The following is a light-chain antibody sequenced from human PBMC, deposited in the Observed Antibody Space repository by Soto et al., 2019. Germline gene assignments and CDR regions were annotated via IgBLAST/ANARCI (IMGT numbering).Light chain of an antibody. Sequence: DIQLIQSPATLSASVGDRITITCRASENIFKFLAWYQQRSGRAPNLLIYAASDLETGVPSRFSGRGSGTEFTLTIDSLHPDDSATYYCQHYNTQSITFGGGTKVDVK. CDR3: QHYNTQSIT. CDR2: AAS. V-gene: IGKV1-5*01. J-gene: IGKJ4*01. CDR1: ENIFKF.